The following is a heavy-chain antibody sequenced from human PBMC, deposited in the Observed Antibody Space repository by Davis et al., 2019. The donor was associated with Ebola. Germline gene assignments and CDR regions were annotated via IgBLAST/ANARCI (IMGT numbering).Heavy chain of an antibody. CDR2: FGTGGDT. J-gene: IGHJ5*01. CDR3: ARVNAVTGYSRFDS. Sequence: GESLKISCTDSVITFSSYAMTWVRQAPGKGLEWVSTFGTGGDTYYADSVKGRFTISRDNAKNSLYLRLNSLRAEDTALYHCARVNAVTGYSRFDSWGQGTLVTVSS. D-gene: IGHD3-9*01. CDR1: VITFSSYA. V-gene: IGHV3-23*01.